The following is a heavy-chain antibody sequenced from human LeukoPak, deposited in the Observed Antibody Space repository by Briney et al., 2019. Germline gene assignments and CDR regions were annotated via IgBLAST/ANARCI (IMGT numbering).Heavy chain of an antibody. D-gene: IGHD5-18*01. V-gene: IGHV4-59*01. CDR2: IYYSGST. CDR3: AREAGYSYGLYYYYYGMDV. Sequence: PSETLSLTCTVSGGSISSYYWSWIRQPPGKGLEWIGYIYYSGSTNYNPSLKSRVTISVDTSKNQFSLKLSSVTAADTAVYYCAREAGYSYGLYYYYYGMDVWGQGTTVTVSS. J-gene: IGHJ6*02. CDR1: GGSISSYY.